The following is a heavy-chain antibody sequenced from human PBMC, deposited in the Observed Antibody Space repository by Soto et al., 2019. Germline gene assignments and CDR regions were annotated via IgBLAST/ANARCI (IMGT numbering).Heavy chain of an antibody. Sequence: EVQLLESGGGLVQPGGSLRLSCAASGFTFSSYAMSWVRQAPGKGLEWVSAISGSGGSTYYADSVKGRFTISRDNYKNTLYLQMISLRAEDTAVYYCAKRIGFWSGSAYWGEGGLVIVSA. CDR2: ISGSGGST. V-gene: IGHV3-23*01. CDR3: AKRIGFWSGSAY. D-gene: IGHD3-3*01. J-gene: IGHJ4*02. CDR1: GFTFSSYA.